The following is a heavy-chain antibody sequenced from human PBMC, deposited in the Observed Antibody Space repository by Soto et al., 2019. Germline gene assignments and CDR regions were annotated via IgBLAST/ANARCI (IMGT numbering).Heavy chain of an antibody. J-gene: IGHJ4*02. CDR2: ISAYNGKT. V-gene: IGHV1-18*01. Sequence: QVRLVQSGAEVKKPGASVKVSCKASGYTFINYGISWVRQAPGQGLEWMGWISAYNGKTNYAQKLQGRVTMTTDTSTSTAYMELRSLRSDDTAVYYCARRYGDPSSSAGFDYWGQGTLVTISS. CDR1: GYTFINYG. D-gene: IGHD4-17*01. CDR3: ARRYGDPSSSAGFDY.